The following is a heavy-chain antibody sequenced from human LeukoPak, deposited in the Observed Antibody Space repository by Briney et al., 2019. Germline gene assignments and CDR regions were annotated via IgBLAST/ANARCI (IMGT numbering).Heavy chain of an antibody. Sequence: PSETLSLTCTVPGGSINSNNYYWGWLRQPPGKGREWIGSIYDSGTTHYNPSLTSRVTISVDTSKNQFSLKLSSVTAADTAVYYCAREVRCSGGSCYSGGWFDPWGQGTLVTVSS. V-gene: IGHV4-39*07. D-gene: IGHD2-15*01. J-gene: IGHJ5*02. CDR2: IYDSGTT. CDR1: GGSINSNNYY. CDR3: AREVRCSGGSCYSGGWFDP.